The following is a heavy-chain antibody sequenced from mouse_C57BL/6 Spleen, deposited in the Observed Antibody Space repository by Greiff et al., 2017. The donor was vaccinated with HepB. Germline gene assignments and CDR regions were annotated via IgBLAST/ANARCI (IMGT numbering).Heavy chain of an antibody. J-gene: IGHJ3*01. D-gene: IGHD2-4*01. Sequence: EVKLMESEGGLVQPGSSMKLSCTASGFTFSDYYMAWVRQVPEKGLEWVANINYDGSSTYYLDSLKSRFIISRDNAKNILYLQMSSLKSEDTATYYCAREGGLRRDSWFAYWGQGTLVTVSA. V-gene: IGHV5-16*01. CDR2: INYDGSST. CDR3: AREGGLRRDSWFAY. CDR1: GFTFSDYY.